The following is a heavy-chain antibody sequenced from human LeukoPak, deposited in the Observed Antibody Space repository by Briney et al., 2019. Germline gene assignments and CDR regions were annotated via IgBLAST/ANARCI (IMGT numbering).Heavy chain of an antibody. D-gene: IGHD3-22*01. J-gene: IGHJ3*02. V-gene: IGHV3-48*02. CDR3: ARDRNPYYYDSSTDAFDI. CDR1: GFTFSSYS. Sequence: GGSLRLSCAASGFTFSSYSMNWVRQAPGKGLEWVSYISSSSSTIYYADSVKGRFTISRDNAKNSLYLQMNSLRDEDTAVYYCARDRNPYYYDSSTDAFDIWGQGTMVTVSS. CDR2: ISSSSSTI.